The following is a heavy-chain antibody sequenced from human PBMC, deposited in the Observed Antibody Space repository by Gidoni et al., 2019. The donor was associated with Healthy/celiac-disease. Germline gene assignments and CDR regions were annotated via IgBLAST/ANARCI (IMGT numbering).Heavy chain of an antibody. CDR1: GFTFSSYS. J-gene: IGHJ4*02. CDR2: ISRSSSTI. D-gene: IGHD5-12*01. Sequence: EVQLVESGGGLVQPGGSLRLSCAASGFTFSSYSMNWVRQAPGQGLEWVSYISRSSSTIYYADSGKGLFTISRDNAKNSLYLQMNSLRAEDTAVYYCARDGIVATRRFDYWGQGTLVTVSS. CDR3: ARDGIVATRRFDY. V-gene: IGHV3-48*04.